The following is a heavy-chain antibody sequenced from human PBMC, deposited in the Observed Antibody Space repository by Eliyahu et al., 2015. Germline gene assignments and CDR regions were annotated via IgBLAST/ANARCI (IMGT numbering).Heavy chain of an antibody. CDR3: TQRDLVNMIYIDAFDV. V-gene: IGHV1-2*02. D-gene: IGHD3-22*01. CDR2: IXPDSGAT. Sequence: QVRLVQSGAELKKPGASVKXSCETPSYTFTXXXLHWVRQAPGQGLEWVGRIXPDSGATNYAQKFQGRVTMTGDTSTNTAYMDLTGLTSDDTAMYYCTQRDLVNMIYIDAFDVWGPGTMVTVSS. CDR1: SYTFTXXX. J-gene: IGHJ3*01.